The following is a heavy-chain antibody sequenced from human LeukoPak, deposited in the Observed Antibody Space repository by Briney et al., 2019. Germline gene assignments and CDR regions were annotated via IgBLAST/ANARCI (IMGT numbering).Heavy chain of an antibody. CDR1: GGSISHYY. J-gene: IGHJ4*02. V-gene: IGHV4-59*01. Sequence: PSETLSLTCTVSGGSISHYYWSWIRQPPGKGLEWIGYIYYSGNTNYNPSLKSRVTISVDTSKNQFSLKLTSVTAADTAIYYCARAARYCSGGSCWDYWGQGTLVTVSS. CDR3: ARAARYCSGGSCWDY. CDR2: IYYSGNT. D-gene: IGHD2-15*01.